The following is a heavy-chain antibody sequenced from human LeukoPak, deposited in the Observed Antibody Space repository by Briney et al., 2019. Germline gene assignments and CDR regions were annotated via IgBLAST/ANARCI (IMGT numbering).Heavy chain of an antibody. J-gene: IGHJ4*02. CDR1: GYTLTELS. CDR3: ATESTRWELLGLFDY. V-gene: IGHV1-24*01. D-gene: IGHD1-26*01. Sequence: GASVKVSCKVSGYTLTELSMHWVRQAPGKGLEWMGGFDPEDGETIYAQKFQGRVTMTEDTSTDTAYMELSSLRSEDTAMYYCATESTRWELLGLFDYWGQGTLVTVSS. CDR2: FDPEDGET.